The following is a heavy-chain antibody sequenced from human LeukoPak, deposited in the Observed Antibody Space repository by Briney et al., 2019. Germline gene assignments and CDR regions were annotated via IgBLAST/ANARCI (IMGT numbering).Heavy chain of an antibody. CDR2: IYYSGST. Sequence: SEALSLTCTVSGGSISSYYWSWIRQPPGKGLEWIGYIYYSGSTNYNPSLKSRVTISVDTSKNQFSLKLSSVTAADTAVYYCARDRRGLAYCGGDCYWFDPWGQGTLVTVSS. CDR3: ARDRRGLAYCGGDCYWFDP. D-gene: IGHD2-21*02. J-gene: IGHJ5*02. CDR1: GGSISSYY. V-gene: IGHV4-59*01.